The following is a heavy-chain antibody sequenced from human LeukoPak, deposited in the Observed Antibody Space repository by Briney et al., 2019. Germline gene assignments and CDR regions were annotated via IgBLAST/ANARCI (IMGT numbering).Heavy chain of an antibody. J-gene: IGHJ3*02. CDR3: AREGLLCGGDCYRDAFDI. V-gene: IGHV4-59*01. D-gene: IGHD2-21*02. CDR2: MYYSGST. CDR1: GGSISSYY. Sequence: SETLSLTCTVSGGSISSYYWSWIRQPPGKGVKWIGYMYYSGSTNYNPSLKSRVTISVDTCKNQFSLQLSSVTAADTAVYYCAREGLLCGGDCYRDAFDIWGQGTMVTVSS.